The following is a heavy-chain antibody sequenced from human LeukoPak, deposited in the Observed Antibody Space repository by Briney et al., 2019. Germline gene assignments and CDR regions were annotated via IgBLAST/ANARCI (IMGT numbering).Heavy chain of an antibody. J-gene: IGHJ6*02. Sequence: ASVKVSCKASGGTFSSYAISWVRQAPGQGLEWMGGIIPIFGTANYAQKFQGRVTITADESTSTAYMELSSLRSEDTAVYYCARVNSAAVPRYYYYGMDVWGQGTTVTVSS. CDR1: GGTFSSYA. V-gene: IGHV1-69*01. CDR3: ARVNSAAVPRYYYYGMDV. CDR2: IIPIFGTA. D-gene: IGHD6-13*01.